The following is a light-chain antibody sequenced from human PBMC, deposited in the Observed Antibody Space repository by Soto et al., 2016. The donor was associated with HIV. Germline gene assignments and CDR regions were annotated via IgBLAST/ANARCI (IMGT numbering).Light chain of an antibody. CDR3: QSADFIGLYVL. CDR2: KDS. V-gene: IGLV3-25*03. CDR1: TLPKQY. J-gene: IGLJ2*01. Sequence: SYELTQPPSVSVSPGQTASITCSGDTLPKQYAYWYQQKPGQAPVLVIYKDSERPSGIPERFSGSTSGTTVTLTISRVQAEDEADYYCQSADFIGLYVLFGGGTTLTVL.